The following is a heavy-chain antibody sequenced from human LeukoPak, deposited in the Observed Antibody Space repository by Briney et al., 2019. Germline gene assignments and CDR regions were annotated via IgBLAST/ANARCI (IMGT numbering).Heavy chain of an antibody. Sequence: GGSLRLSCAASGFTFDDYAMHWVRQAPGKGLEWVSGISWNSGSIGYADSVKGRFTISRDNAKNSLYLQMNSLRAEDTALYYCAKSAIWIGELTGRNWFDPWGQGTLVTVSS. V-gene: IGHV3-9*01. CDR1: GFTFDDYA. D-gene: IGHD3-10*01. CDR3: AKSAIWIGELTGRNWFDP. J-gene: IGHJ5*02. CDR2: ISWNSGSI.